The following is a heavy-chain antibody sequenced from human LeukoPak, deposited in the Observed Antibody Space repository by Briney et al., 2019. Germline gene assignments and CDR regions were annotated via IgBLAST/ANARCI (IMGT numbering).Heavy chain of an antibody. CDR2: IYYTGST. CDR3: ARRVAVANYFDP. CDR1: GVSISTYY. V-gene: IGHV4-59*08. J-gene: IGHJ5*02. Sequence: PSDTLSLTCAFSGVSISTYYGSWVRQPAGQGLKWFGYIYYTGSTSYNPSLKSRVTISLDTSKNQFSLRLRSVTAADSAVYYCARRVAVANYFDPWGQGTLVTVSS. D-gene: IGHD4/OR15-4a*01.